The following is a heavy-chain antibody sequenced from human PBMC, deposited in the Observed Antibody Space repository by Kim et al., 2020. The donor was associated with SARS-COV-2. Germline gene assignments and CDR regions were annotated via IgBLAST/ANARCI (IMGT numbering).Heavy chain of an antibody. V-gene: IGHV1-18*01. CDR3: APYYDSNSYRGQWD. Sequence: ASVKVSCKASGYSFSNYGLVWARQAHGQGLEWMGWISSNSGHTKYAQNVQGRVTLTTDTSTNTGYMELSSLRSDDTAVYYCAPYYDSNSYRGQWDWGQGTPVTVSS. J-gene: IGHJ4*01. CDR1: GYSFSNYG. CDR2: ISSNSGHT. D-gene: IGHD3-22*01.